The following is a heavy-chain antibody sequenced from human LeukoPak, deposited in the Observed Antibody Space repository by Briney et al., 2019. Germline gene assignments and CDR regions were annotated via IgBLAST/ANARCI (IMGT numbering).Heavy chain of an antibody. CDR3: ARHSNRSPRTYHFDY. CDR2: ISTGGGGT. Sequence: GGSLRLSCAASGFTFSSYDMSWVRQAPGKGLEWVSGISTGGGGTYYADSVKGRFTISRDNAKNSLYLQMNSLRAEDTAIYYCARHSNRSPRTYHFDYWGQGTRVTVSS. V-gene: IGHV3-23*01. CDR1: GFTFSSYD. J-gene: IGHJ4*02. D-gene: IGHD1-14*01.